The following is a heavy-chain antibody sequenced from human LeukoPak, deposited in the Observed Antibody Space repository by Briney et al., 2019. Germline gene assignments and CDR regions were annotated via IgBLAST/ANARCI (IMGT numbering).Heavy chain of an antibody. CDR3: TTDPNFDYVWGTYRLDY. Sequence: GGSLRLSCAASGFTFSDAWMTWVRQAPGKGLEWVGRITSRTDGGTTDYAAPVKGKFTFSRDDSKNTLYLQMNSLKTEDTAVYYCTTDPNFDYVWGTYRLDYWGQGTLVTVSS. V-gene: IGHV3-15*05. D-gene: IGHD3-16*02. J-gene: IGHJ4*02. CDR1: GFTFSDAW. CDR2: ITSRTDGGTT.